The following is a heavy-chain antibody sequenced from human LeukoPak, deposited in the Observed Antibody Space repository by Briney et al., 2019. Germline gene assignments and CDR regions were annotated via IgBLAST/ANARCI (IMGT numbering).Heavy chain of an antibody. D-gene: IGHD2/OR15-2a*01. CDR3: AREIVSSVEY. CDR1: GGSITRARYH. V-gene: IGHV4-39*02. Sequence: SETLSLTCTVSGGSITRARYHWGWIRQPPGKGLEWIGSVYHSGTTYYNPSLRSRLTISVDTSRNQFSLKLSSVTAADTAVYHCAREIVSSVEYWGQGSLVTVSS. J-gene: IGHJ4*02. CDR2: VYHSGTT.